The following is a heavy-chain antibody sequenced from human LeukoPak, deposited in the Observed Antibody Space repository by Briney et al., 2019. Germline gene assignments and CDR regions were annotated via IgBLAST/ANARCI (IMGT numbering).Heavy chain of an antibody. Sequence: PGGSLRLSCAASGFTFDDYAMHWVRQAPGKGLEWVSLISGDGGSTYYADSVKGRFTISRDNSKNTLYLQMKSLTAEDTAVYYCAKGKYGSSPRGAFDIWGQGTVVTVSS. CDR3: AKGKYGSSPRGAFDI. J-gene: IGHJ3*02. CDR1: GFTFDDYA. V-gene: IGHV3-43*02. CDR2: ISGDGGST. D-gene: IGHD6-13*01.